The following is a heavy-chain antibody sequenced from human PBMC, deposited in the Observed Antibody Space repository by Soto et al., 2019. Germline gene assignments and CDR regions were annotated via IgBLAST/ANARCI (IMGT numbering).Heavy chain of an antibody. D-gene: IGHD3-22*01. J-gene: IGHJ4*02. Sequence: GGSLRLSCAASGFTFSSYWMHWVRQAPGKGLVWVSRINSDGSSTSYADSVKGRFTISRDNAKNTLYLQMNSLRAEDTAVYYCARGGRLYYDSSGYYFDIDYWGQGTLVTVSS. V-gene: IGHV3-74*01. CDR2: INSDGSST. CDR3: ARGGRLYYDSSGYYFDIDY. CDR1: GFTFSSYW.